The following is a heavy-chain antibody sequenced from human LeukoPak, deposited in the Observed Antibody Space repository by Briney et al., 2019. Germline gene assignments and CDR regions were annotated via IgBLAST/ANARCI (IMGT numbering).Heavy chain of an antibody. D-gene: IGHD6-13*01. J-gene: IGHJ4*02. Sequence: SETLSLTCTVSGGSISSGGYYWSWIRQHPGKGLEWIGYIYYSGSTYYNPSLKSRVTISVDTSKNQFSLKLSSVTAADTAVYYCAGPNDRYSSSWYVFDYWGQGTLVTVSS. CDR3: AGPNDRYSSSWYVFDY. V-gene: IGHV4-31*03. CDR2: IYYSGST. CDR1: GGSISSGGYY.